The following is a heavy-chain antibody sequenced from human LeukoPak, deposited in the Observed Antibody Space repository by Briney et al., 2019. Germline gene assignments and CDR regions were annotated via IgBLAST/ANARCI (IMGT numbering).Heavy chain of an antibody. Sequence: GGSLRLSCAASGFTFSSYSMNWVRQAPGKGLEWVSSISSSSSYIYYADSVKGRFTISRDNAKNSLYLQMNSLRAEGTAVYYCARGADYGDVFAYWGQGTLVTVSS. CDR3: ARGADYGDVFAY. CDR2: ISSSSSYI. CDR1: GFTFSSYS. D-gene: IGHD4-17*01. J-gene: IGHJ4*02. V-gene: IGHV3-21*01.